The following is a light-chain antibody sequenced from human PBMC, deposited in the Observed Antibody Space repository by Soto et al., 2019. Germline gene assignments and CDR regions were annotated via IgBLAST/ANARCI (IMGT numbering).Light chain of an antibody. CDR1: QSVSSN. V-gene: IGKV3-11*01. Sequence: EIVMTQSPATLCVSPGERATLSCRASQSVSSNLAWYQQKPGQAPRLLIYDASNRATGIPARFSGSGSGTDFTLTISRLEPEDFAVYYCQQRSDWPPLWTFGQGTKVDIK. J-gene: IGKJ1*01. CDR3: QQRSDWPPLWT. CDR2: DAS.